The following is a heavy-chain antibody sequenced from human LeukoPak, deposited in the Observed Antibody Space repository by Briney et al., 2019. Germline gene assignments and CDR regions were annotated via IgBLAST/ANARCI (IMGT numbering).Heavy chain of an antibody. J-gene: IGHJ6*02. D-gene: IGHD4/OR15-4a*01. V-gene: IGHV3-23*01. Sequence: PGGSLRLSCAASGFTFSDYAMSWVRQTPGKGLEWVSAISSSGDDTYYADSVKGRFTISRDNSKNTLYLQMNSLRAEDTAVYYCARDAGYGEMDVWGQGTTVTVSS. CDR2: ISSSGDDT. CDR1: GFTFSDYA. CDR3: ARDAGYGEMDV.